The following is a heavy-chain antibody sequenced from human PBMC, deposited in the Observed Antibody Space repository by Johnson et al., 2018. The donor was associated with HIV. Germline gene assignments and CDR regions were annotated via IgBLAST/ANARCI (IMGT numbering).Heavy chain of an antibody. D-gene: IGHD2-21*02. Sequence: QMLLVESGGGLVQPGGSLRLSCAASGFTFSSYGMHWVLQAPGKGLEWVAFIRYDGSKKYYEDSVKGRFTISRDNAKNSLYLQMNSLRAEDTALYYCARGLAYCGGDCSNAFDIWGQGTMVTVSS. V-gene: IGHV3-30*02. J-gene: IGHJ3*02. CDR3: ARGLAYCGGDCSNAFDI. CDR1: GFTFSSYG. CDR2: IRYDGSKK.